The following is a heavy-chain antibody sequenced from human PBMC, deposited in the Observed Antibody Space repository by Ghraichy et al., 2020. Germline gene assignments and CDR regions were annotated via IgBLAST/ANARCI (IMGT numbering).Heavy chain of an antibody. J-gene: IGHJ4*02. D-gene: IGHD1-26*01. Sequence: ASVKVSCKASEYTFTGYYMHWVRQAPGQGLEWMGWINPNSGGTNYAQKFQGRVTMTRDTSISTAYMELSRLRSDDTAVYYCAREGERDGWELLFDYWGQGTLVTVSS. CDR3: AREGERDGWELLFDY. CDR1: EYTFTGYY. CDR2: INPNSGGT. V-gene: IGHV1-2*02.